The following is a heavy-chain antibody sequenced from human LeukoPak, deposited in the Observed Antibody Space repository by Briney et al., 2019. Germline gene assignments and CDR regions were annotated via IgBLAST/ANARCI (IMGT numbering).Heavy chain of an antibody. CDR2: IIPILGIA. D-gene: IGHD5-12*01. J-gene: IGHJ4*02. V-gene: IGHV1-69*04. CDR3: ASVKYSGNNNFDY. Sequence: SVKVSCKASGGTFSSYAISWVRQAPGQGLEWMGRIIPILGIANYAQKFQGRVTITADKSTSTAYMELSSLRSEDTAVYYCASVKYSGNNNFDYGGQGPRVPVSS. CDR1: GGTFSSYA.